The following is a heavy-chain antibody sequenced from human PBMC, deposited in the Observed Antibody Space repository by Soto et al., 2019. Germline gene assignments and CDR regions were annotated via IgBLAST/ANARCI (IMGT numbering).Heavy chain of an antibody. Sequence: GESLKISCKGSGYSFTSYWSGWVRQIPGKGLEWMGIIYPGDSDTRYSPSFQGQVTISADKSISTAYLQWSSLKATDTAMYYCARTSAAGKYYYGMDVWGQGTTVTV. CDR1: GYSFTSYW. CDR3: ARTSAAGKYYYGMDV. V-gene: IGHV5-51*01. J-gene: IGHJ6*02. CDR2: IYPGDSDT. D-gene: IGHD6-13*01.